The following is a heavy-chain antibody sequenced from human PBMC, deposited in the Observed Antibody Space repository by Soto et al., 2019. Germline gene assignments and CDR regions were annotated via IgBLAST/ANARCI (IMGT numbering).Heavy chain of an antibody. Sequence: SETLSLTCTVSGGSISSYYWSWIRQPPGKGLEWIGYIYYSGSTNYNPSLKSRVTISVDTSKNQFSLKLSSVTAADTAVYYCAREGMTTVTTSIWYFDLWGRGTLVTVSS. CDR2: IYYSGST. V-gene: IGHV4-59*12. J-gene: IGHJ2*01. D-gene: IGHD4-17*01. CDR1: GGSISSYY. CDR3: AREGMTTVTTSIWYFDL.